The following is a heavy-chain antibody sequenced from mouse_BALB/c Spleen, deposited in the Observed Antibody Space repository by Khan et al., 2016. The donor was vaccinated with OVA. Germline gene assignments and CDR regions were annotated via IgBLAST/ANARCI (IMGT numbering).Heavy chain of an antibody. D-gene: IGHD2-3*01. J-gene: IGHJ4*01. CDR2: INYSGST. Sequence: EVKLLESGPGLVNPSQSLSLTCTVTGYSITSDYAWNWIRQFPGNKLEWMGYINYSGSTNYNPALKSRIPITRDTSKNQFFLQLNSVTTEDTATYYCARDGSRYNYAMDYWGQGTSVTVSS. V-gene: IGHV3-2*02. CDR3: ARDGSRYNYAMDY. CDR1: GYSITSDYA.